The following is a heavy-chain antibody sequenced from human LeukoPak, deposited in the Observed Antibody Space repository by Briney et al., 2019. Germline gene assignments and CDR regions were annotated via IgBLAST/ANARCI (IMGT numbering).Heavy chain of an antibody. V-gene: IGHV3-30*04. D-gene: IGHD6-13*01. CDR1: GFTFSTYP. J-gene: IGHJ3*01. CDR3: VRVRDSSNWYVFDV. Sequence: GRSLRLSCAAFGFTFSTYPMYWVRQAPGKGLEWVAVISYDESNKYYADSVKGRFTVSRDNSKNTLSLQMNSLRVEDTAVYYCVRVRDSSNWYVFDVWGQGTMVTVSS. CDR2: ISYDESNK.